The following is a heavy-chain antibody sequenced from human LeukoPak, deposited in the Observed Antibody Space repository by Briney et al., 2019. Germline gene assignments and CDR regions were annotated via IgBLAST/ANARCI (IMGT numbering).Heavy chain of an antibody. J-gene: IGHJ1*01. CDR2: ISFDGTNK. D-gene: IGHD6-6*01. CDR1: GFTFSSYT. Sequence: GGSLRLSCTASGFTFSSYTVHWVRQAPGKGLEWVAVISFDGTNKYYADSVKGRFTISRDNSKSTLYLQMNSLRAEDTAVYYCARDSFFECNSSYPMAYFQHWGQGTLVTVSS. V-gene: IGHV3-30-3*01. CDR3: ARDSFFECNSSYPMAYFQH.